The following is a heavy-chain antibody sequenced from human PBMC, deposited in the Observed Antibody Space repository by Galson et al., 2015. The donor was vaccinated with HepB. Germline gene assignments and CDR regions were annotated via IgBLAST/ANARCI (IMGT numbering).Heavy chain of an antibody. CDR1: GGSFSGYY. V-gene: IGHV4-34*01. J-gene: IGHJ4*02. CDR2: INHSGIT. Sequence: ETLSLTCAVYGGSFSGYYWSWIRQPPGKGLEWIGEINHSGITNYNPTLKSRVTISIDTSKNQFSLKLSSVTAADTAVYYCARGRNIAVPFWHYWGQGTLVTVSS. CDR3: ARGRNIAVPFWHY. D-gene: IGHD6-19*01.